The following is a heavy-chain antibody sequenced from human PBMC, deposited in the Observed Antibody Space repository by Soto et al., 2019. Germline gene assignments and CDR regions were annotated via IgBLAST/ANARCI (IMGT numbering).Heavy chain of an antibody. Sequence: GAECRIASYGIGCVRKMTGKGLEWMGIIYPGDSDTRYSPSFQDQVTISADKSISTAYLQWSSLKASDTAMYYCASGYCSSTSCLDYYYGMDVWGQGTTVTVPS. V-gene: IGHV5-51*01. CDR2: IYPGDSDT. CDR3: ASGYCSSTSCLDYYYGMDV. D-gene: IGHD2-2*03. J-gene: IGHJ6*02. CDR1: ECRIASYG.